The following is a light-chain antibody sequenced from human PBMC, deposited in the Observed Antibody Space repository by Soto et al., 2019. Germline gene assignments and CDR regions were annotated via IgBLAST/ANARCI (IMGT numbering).Light chain of an antibody. CDR1: QGISSY. CDR3: HQLKSYPHT. V-gene: IGKV1-9*01. Sequence: DIQLTQSPSFLSASVGVRVTSTSRASQGISSYLAWYQQKPGKAPKLLIYGVSVMQSGVPSRFVGSGSATEVTLTISSLQPEDFATYYCHQLKSYPHTFGGGTKVEIK. J-gene: IGKJ4*02. CDR2: GVS.